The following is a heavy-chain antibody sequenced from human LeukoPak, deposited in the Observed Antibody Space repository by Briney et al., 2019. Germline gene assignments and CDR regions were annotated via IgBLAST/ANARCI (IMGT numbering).Heavy chain of an antibody. CDR2: ISAGNGNT. CDR3: ARYNNNWCFDY. D-gene: IGHD6-13*01. V-gene: IGHV1-3*01. CDR1: GYTFTSYA. Sequence: ASVKVSCKASGYTFTSYAMHWVRQAPGQRLEWMGWISAGNGNTKYSQKFQGRVTITRDTSASTVYLELSSLRSEDTAVYYCARYNNNWCFDYWGQGTPVTVSS. J-gene: IGHJ4*02.